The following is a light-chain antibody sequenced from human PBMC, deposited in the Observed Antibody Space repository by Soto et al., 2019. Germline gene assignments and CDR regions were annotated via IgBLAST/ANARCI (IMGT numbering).Light chain of an antibody. V-gene: IGKV3-20*01. CDR2: GAS. Sequence: EIVLTQSPGTLSLSPGERATLSCRASQSVSSSYLAWYQQKPGQAPRLLLYGASSRATGIPDRFSGRGSRTDFTLTISRLEPEDSVVYYCQHYGSSRWTFGQGTKVEIK. J-gene: IGKJ1*01. CDR1: QSVSSSY. CDR3: QHYGSSRWT.